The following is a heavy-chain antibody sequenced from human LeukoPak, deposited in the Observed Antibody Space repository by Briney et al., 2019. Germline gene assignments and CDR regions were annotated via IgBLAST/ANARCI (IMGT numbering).Heavy chain of an antibody. J-gene: IGHJ3*02. D-gene: IGHD1-26*01. Sequence: GASVKVSCTASGYTFTDYYFHWLRHALGQRLGRMGWINPNSGGTNYAQKFQGRVTMTRDTSISTAYMELSSLTSDDTAVYYCARDLSIVGATPDAFDIWGQGTMVTVSS. CDR1: GYTFTDYY. CDR2: INPNSGGT. V-gene: IGHV1-2*02. CDR3: ARDLSIVGATPDAFDI.